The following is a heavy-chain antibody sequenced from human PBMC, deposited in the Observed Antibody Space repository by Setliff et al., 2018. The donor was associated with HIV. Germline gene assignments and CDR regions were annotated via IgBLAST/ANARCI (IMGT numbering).Heavy chain of an antibody. CDR3: ARGWLPADYSFYYMDV. CDR1: GRTFRTYA. V-gene: IGHV1-69*10. CDR2: IIPMLGAA. Sequence: SVKVSCKVSGRTFRTYAISWVRQAPGQGLEWMGGIIPMLGAANYAQKFQGRVTITADKSTSTAYLELSSLRFDDTAVYFCARGWLPADYSFYYMDVW. D-gene: IGHD6-19*01. J-gene: IGHJ6*03.